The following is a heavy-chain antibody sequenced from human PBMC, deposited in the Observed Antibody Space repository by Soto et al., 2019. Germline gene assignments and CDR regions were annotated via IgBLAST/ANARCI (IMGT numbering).Heavy chain of an antibody. CDR1: GGTFSSYA. CDR2: IIPIFGTA. V-gene: IGHV1-69*13. J-gene: IGHJ6*02. D-gene: IGHD3-10*01. CDR3: ARSKYYYGSGSFYYYYGMDV. Sequence: SVKVSCKASGGTFSSYAISWVRQAPGQGLEWMGGIIPIFGTANYAQKFQGRVTITADESTSTAYMELSSLRSEDTAVYYCARSKYYYGSGSFYYYYGMDVWGQGTTVTVSS.